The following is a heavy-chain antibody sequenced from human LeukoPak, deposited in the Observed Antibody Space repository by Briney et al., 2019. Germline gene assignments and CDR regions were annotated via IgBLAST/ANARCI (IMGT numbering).Heavy chain of an antibody. Sequence: SETLSLTCTVVGGSITSDYWSWIRQPPGKGLEWIGYIQYSGSTKYNPSLRSRVTISLDTPKSQFSLKLSSVTAADTAVYYCARSHGLYWGQGTLVSVSS. CDR2: IQYSGST. CDR3: ARSHGLY. J-gene: IGHJ4*02. V-gene: IGHV4-59*01. CDR1: GGSITSDY.